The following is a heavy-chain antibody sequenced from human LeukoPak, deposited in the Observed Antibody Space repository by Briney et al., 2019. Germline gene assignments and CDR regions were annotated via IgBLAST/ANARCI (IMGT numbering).Heavy chain of an antibody. Sequence: PSETLSLTCAVYGGSFSGYYWSWIRQPPGKGLEWIGEINHSGSTNYNPSLKSRVTISVDTSKNQFSLKLSSVTAADTAVYYCARDGYYDYVWGSYRLSYFDYWGQGTLVTVSS. CDR2: INHSGST. V-gene: IGHV4-34*01. CDR3: ARDGYYDYVWGSYRLSYFDY. D-gene: IGHD3-16*02. CDR1: GGSFSGYY. J-gene: IGHJ4*02.